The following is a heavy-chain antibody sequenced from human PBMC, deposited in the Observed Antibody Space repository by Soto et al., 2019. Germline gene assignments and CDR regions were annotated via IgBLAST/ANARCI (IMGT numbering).Heavy chain of an antibody. V-gene: IGHV4-39*01. CDR1: GGSISSSSYY. CDR3: ARHGGRGN. J-gene: IGHJ4*02. Sequence: PSETLSLACPGSGGSISSSSYYWGWIRQPPGKGLEWIGRIYYSVSTYYNPSLKSRVTISVDTSKNRFSLKLSSVTAADKAVYYCARHGGRGNWGQGTLVTVSS. D-gene: IGHD2-15*01. CDR2: IYYSVST.